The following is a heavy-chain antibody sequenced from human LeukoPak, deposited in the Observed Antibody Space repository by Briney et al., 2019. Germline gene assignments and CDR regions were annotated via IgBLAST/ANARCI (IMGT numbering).Heavy chain of an antibody. J-gene: IGHJ3*02. Sequence: SETLSLTCTVSGGSISSYYWSWIRQPPGKGLEWIGYIYYSGSTNYNPSLKSRVTISVDTSKNQFSLKLSSVTAADTAVYYCARGGQSEDIVLMVYAIDDAFDIWGQGTMVTVSP. CDR2: IYYSGST. D-gene: IGHD2-8*01. CDR3: ARGGQSEDIVLMVYAIDDAFDI. V-gene: IGHV4-59*01. CDR1: GGSISSYY.